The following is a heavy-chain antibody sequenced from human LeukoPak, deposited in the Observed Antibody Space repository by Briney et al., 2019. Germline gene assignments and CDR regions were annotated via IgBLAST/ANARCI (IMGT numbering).Heavy chain of an antibody. D-gene: IGHD6-13*01. Sequence: SETLSLTCTVSGGSISSSSYYWGWIRQPPGKGLEWIGSIYYSGSTYYNPSLKSRVTISVDTSKNQFSLKLSSVTAADTAVYYCARKQGGQLVNTRRWFDPWGQGTLVTVSS. J-gene: IGHJ5*02. CDR3: ARKQGGQLVNTRRWFDP. V-gene: IGHV4-39*01. CDR1: GGSISSSSYY. CDR2: IYYSGST.